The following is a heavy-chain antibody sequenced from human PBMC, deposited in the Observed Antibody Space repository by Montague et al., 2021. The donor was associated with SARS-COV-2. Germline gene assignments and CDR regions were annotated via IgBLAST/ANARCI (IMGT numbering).Heavy chain of an antibody. V-gene: IGHV5-51*01. CDR1: GYTFGNYW. CDR2: IYPDDSDT. Sequence: QSGAEVKKPGESLKISCKGFGYTFGNYWIAWVRQMPGKGLEWMGIIYPDDSDTRYSPSFQGQVTISADKPINTAYLQWNSLKASDTAMYYCAGAYGSGASRGFDPWGQGTLVTVSS. J-gene: IGHJ5*02. CDR3: AGAYGSGASRGFDP. D-gene: IGHD3-10*01.